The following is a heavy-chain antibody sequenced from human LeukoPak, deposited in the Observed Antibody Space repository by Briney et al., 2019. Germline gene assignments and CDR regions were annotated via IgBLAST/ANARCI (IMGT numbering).Heavy chain of an antibody. Sequence: GGSLRLSCAASGFTVSSKYMSWVRQAPGKGLEWVSVIYSGGRTYYADSVKGRFTISRDNSKNTLYLQMNSLRAEDTAVYYCAKDKGDFWSGHHYWGQGTLVTVSS. CDR2: IYSGGRT. V-gene: IGHV3-53*01. CDR1: GFTVSSKY. CDR3: AKDKGDFWSGHHY. D-gene: IGHD3-3*01. J-gene: IGHJ4*02.